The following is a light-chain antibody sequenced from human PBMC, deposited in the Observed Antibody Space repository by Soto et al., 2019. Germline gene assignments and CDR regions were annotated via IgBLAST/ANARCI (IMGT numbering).Light chain of an antibody. CDR3: RQCSHLYT. V-gene: IGKV3-11*01. Sequence: EIVLTQSPATLSLSPGERATLSCRASQSVSSYLAWYQQKPGQAPRLLIYDASNRATGIPARFSGSGSGTDFTLTLESLEPEVYAGYYCRQCSHLYTFGQGTKVEIK. CDR1: QSVSSY. CDR2: DAS. J-gene: IGKJ2*01.